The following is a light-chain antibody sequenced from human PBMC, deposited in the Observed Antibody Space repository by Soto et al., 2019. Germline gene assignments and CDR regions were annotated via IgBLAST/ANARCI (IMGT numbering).Light chain of an antibody. J-gene: IGKJ1*01. Sequence: DIQMTQSPSSLSASIGDKVTITCRASQGIGNFLAWYQQKPGKPPKLLMYAASSLQSGVPSRFSGSGVGTDFTLTISSLQTEDVASYYCQKYDSAPWTFGQGTKVE. CDR2: AAS. V-gene: IGKV1-27*01. CDR1: QGIGNF. CDR3: QKYDSAPWT.